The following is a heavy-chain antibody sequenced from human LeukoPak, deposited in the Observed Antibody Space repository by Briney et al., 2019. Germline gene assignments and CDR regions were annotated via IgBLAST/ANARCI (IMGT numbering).Heavy chain of an antibody. J-gene: IGHJ4*02. V-gene: IGHV1-2*02. CDR1: GYTFTGYY. D-gene: IGHD2-2*01. CDR2: INPNSGGT. CDR3: ARDPYCSSTSCRSEVLGY. Sequence: ASVKVSCKASGYTFTGYYMHWVRQAPGQGLEWMGWINPNSGGTNCAQKFQGRVTMTRDTSISTAYMELSRLRSDDTAVYYCARDPYCSSTSCRSEVLGYWGQGTLVTVSS.